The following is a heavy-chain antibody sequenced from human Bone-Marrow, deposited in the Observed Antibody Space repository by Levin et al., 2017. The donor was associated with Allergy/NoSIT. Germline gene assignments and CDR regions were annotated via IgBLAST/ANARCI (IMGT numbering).Heavy chain of an antibody. D-gene: IGHD5-18*01. Sequence: SETLSLTCTVSGGSISSSSYYWGWIRQPPGKGLEWIGSIYYSGSTYYNPSLKSRVTISVDTSKNQFSLKLSSVTAADTAVYYCARLYGYEKIDYWGQGTLVTVSS. J-gene: IGHJ4*02. V-gene: IGHV4-39*01. CDR1: GGSISSSSYY. CDR3: ARLYGYEKIDY. CDR2: IYYSGST.